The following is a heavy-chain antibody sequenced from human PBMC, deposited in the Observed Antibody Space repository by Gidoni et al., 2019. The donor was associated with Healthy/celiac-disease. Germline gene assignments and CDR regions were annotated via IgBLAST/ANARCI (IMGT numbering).Heavy chain of an antibody. V-gene: IGHV4-34*01. D-gene: IGHD2-2*01. Sequence: QVQLQQWGAGLLKPSETLSLTCAVYGGSFSGYYWSWIRQPPGKGLEWIGEINHSGSTNYNPSLKSRVTISVDTSKNQFSLKLSSVTAADTAVYYCARGFSRRHFDYWGQGTLVTVSS. CDR3: ARGFSRRHFDY. CDR2: INHSGST. J-gene: IGHJ4*02. CDR1: GGSFSGYY.